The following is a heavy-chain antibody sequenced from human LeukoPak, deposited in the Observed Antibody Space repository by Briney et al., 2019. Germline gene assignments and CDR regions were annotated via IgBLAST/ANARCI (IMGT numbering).Heavy chain of an antibody. Sequence: PGGTLRLSCAAYGFTFSNYGMSWVRQAPGKGLEWVSGISGSGRSTYYADSVKGRFTISRDNAKNSLYLQMNSLRAEDTAVYYCARDPYSGSYGDYYYYYMDLWGQGTTVTISS. CDR3: ARDPYSGSYGDYYYYYMDL. CDR1: GFTFSNYG. V-gene: IGHV3-23*01. CDR2: ISGSGRST. D-gene: IGHD1-26*01. J-gene: IGHJ6*03.